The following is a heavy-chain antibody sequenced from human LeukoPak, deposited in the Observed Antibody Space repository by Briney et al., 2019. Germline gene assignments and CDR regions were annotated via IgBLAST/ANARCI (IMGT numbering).Heavy chain of an antibody. CDR2: ISSSGSTI. CDR3: ARDAVRSGEFDH. V-gene: IGHV3-48*03. J-gene: IGHJ4*02. CDR1: GFTFSSYE. D-gene: IGHD1-26*01. Sequence: GGSLRLSCAASGFTFSSYEMNWVRQAPGKGLEWVSYISSSGSTIYYADSVKGRFTISRDNAKNSLYLQMNSLRAEDTAVYYCARDAVRSGEFDHWGQGTLVTVSS.